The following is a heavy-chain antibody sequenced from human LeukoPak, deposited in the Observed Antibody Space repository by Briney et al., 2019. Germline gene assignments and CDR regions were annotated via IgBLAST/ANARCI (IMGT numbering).Heavy chain of an antibody. V-gene: IGHV3-23*01. Sequence: GGSLRLSCAASGFTFSSYGMTWVRQAPGKGLQWVSVIIDSGGSTYYADSVKGRFTISRDNSKNSLYLQMNSLRAEDTAVYYCAKFIAAPFYFDYWGQGTLVTVSS. D-gene: IGHD6-13*01. CDR2: IIDSGGST. CDR1: GFTFSSYG. J-gene: IGHJ4*02. CDR3: AKFIAAPFYFDY.